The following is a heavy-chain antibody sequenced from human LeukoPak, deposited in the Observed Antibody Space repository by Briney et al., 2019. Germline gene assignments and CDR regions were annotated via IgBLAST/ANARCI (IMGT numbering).Heavy chain of an antibody. CDR3: ARDPGDIWFGEGYFDY. D-gene: IGHD3-10*01. J-gene: IGHJ4*02. Sequence: ASVKLSCKASGYTFTSYYMHWVRQAPGQGLEWMGIINPSGGSTSYAQKFQGRVTMTRDTSTSTVYMELSSLRSEDTAVYYCARDPGDIWFGEGYFDYWGQGTLVLV. CDR1: GYTFTSYY. V-gene: IGHV1-46*01. CDR2: INPSGGST.